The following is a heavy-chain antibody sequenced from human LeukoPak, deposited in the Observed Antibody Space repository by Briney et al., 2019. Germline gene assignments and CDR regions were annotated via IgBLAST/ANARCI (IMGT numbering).Heavy chain of an antibody. CDR1: GFTYCSFH. CDR3: AKSLRAAAGIGAFDF. CDR2: FRASDETT. Sequence: GESLSLSCAASGFTYCSFHMNWHPPAPGKGLVWVLCFRASDETTYYPDSVRGRFTISRDKSRHTLYLQMNSLRVEDTAVYYCAKSLRAAAGIGAFDFCGEGTIVTVSS. J-gene: IGHJ3*01. V-gene: IGHV3-23*01. D-gene: IGHD6-13*01.